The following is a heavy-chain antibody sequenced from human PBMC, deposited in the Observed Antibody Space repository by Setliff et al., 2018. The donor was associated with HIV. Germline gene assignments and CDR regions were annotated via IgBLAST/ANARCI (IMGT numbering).Heavy chain of an antibody. D-gene: IGHD3-22*01. Sequence: KPSETLSLTCTVSGASINSGYDYWVWIRQPPGKGLQWIGSIYNSASTYYSPSLKRRVLMSVDTSKNRFSRRLSSVSASDTALYFCARAPNSPYYSNFWYADHWGQGTLVTVSS. CDR1: GASINSGYDY. J-gene: IGHJ5*02. CDR3: ARAPNSPYYSNFWYADH. V-gene: IGHV4-39*02. CDR2: IYNSAST.